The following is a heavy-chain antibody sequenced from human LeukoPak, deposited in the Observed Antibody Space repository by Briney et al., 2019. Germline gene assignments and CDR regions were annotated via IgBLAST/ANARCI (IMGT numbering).Heavy chain of an antibody. V-gene: IGHV3-23*01. CDR2: ISTSDGTT. CDR1: GFTFSSYA. D-gene: IGHD5-18*01. Sequence: GGSLRLSCAASGFTFSSYAISWVRQAPAKGLEWVSSISTSDGTTYYADSVKGRFTISRDNSKNTLYLQMNSLRAEDAAIYYCAKGRTGFSYGYGIDYWGQGTLVTVSS. J-gene: IGHJ4*02. CDR3: AKGRTGFSYGYGIDY.